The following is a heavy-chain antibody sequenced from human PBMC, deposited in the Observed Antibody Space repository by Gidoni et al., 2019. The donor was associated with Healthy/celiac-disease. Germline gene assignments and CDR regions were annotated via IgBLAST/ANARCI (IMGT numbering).Heavy chain of an antibody. CDR3: AKAPGSTTVTTNWFDP. J-gene: IGHJ5*02. CDR1: GFPFSSYA. Sequence: EVQLLESGGGLVQPGAFLRLSCAAPGFPFSSYAMSWFRQAPGKGLEWVSAISGGGGSTYYADSVKGRFTISRDNTKNTLYLQMNSLRAEDTAVYYCAKAPGSTTVTTNWFDPWGQGTLVTVSS. CDR2: ISGGGGST. V-gene: IGHV3-23*01. D-gene: IGHD4-17*01.